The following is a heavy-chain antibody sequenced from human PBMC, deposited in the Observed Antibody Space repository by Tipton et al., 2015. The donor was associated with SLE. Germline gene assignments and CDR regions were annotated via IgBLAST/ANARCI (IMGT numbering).Heavy chain of an antibody. CDR2: MKEDGSEK. D-gene: IGHD3-10*01. J-gene: IGHJ4*02. Sequence: SLRLSCTASGFTFSNSWMSWVRQAPGKGLEWVANMKEDGSEKKYVDSVKGRFTISRDNAKNSLYLEMNSLRVEDTAVYYCARDGGELLWFRESRYYFDYWGQGTLVTVSS. V-gene: IGHV3-7*01. CDR3: ARDGGELLWFRESRYYFDY. CDR1: GFTFSNSW.